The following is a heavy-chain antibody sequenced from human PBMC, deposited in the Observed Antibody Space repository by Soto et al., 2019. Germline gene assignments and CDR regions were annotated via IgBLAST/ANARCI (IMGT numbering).Heavy chain of an antibody. CDR2: IYHSGST. V-gene: IGHV4-30-2*01. CDR1: GGSVSSGGYS. Sequence: QLQLQESGSGRVKPAQTLSLNCAVSGGSVSSGGYSWSWIMQPPGKGLECIGYIYHSGSTYYNPSRMSRVTISVDRSKNQFSLKLSSVTAADTAVYYCARGMTTVTTFDYWGQGTLVTVSS. D-gene: IGHD4-17*01. CDR3: ARGMTTVTTFDY. J-gene: IGHJ4*02.